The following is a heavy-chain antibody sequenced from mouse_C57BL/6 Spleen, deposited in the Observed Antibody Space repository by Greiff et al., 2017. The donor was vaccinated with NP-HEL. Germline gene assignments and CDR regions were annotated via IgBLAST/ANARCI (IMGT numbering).Heavy chain of an antibody. Sequence: VQLQQSGTVLARPGASVKMSCKTSGYTFTSYWMHWVKQRPGQGLEWIGAIYPGNSDTSYNQKFKGKAKLTAVTSASTAYMELSSLTNEDSAVYYCTRSDDYDLYFDVWGTGTTVTVSS. CDR3: TRSDDYDLYFDV. CDR2: IYPGNSDT. J-gene: IGHJ1*03. V-gene: IGHV1-5*01. D-gene: IGHD2-4*01. CDR1: GYTFTSYW.